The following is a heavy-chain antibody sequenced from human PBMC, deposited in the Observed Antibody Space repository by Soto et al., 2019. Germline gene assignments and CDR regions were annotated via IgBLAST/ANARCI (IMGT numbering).Heavy chain of an antibody. CDR3: ARDTRDADSSGYYYPDAFDI. V-gene: IGHV1-69*13. Sequence: PVKVSCKASGGTISSYAIIWVRQDHGQGLEWMGGIIPIFGTANYAQKFQGRVTITADESTSTAYMELSSLRSEDTAVYYCARDTRDADSSGYYYPDAFDIWGQGTMVTV. J-gene: IGHJ3*02. CDR1: GGTISSYA. CDR2: IIPIFGTA. D-gene: IGHD3-22*01.